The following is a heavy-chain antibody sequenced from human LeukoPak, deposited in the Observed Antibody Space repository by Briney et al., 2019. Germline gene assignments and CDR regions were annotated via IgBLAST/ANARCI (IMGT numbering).Heavy chain of an antibody. J-gene: IGHJ4*02. V-gene: IGHV3-74*01. CDR1: GFTFSYYW. Sequence: GGSLRLSCAASGFTFSYYWMVWLRHTPRRGLVPVARIGSDGGGTRYADSVKGRFTISRDNAKNTLYLQLNSLSADDTGIYYCARDDTTGIDYWGQGTLVTVSS. CDR3: ARDDTTGIDY. CDR2: IGSDGGGT. D-gene: IGHD1-14*01.